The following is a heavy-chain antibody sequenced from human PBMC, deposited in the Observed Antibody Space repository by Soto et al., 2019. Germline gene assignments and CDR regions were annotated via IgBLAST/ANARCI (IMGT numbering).Heavy chain of an antibody. V-gene: IGHV1-69*12. CDR2: IIPIFGTA. J-gene: IGHJ6*02. CDR1: GGTFSSYA. CDR3: ARMSHPLSGMDV. Sequence: QVQLVQSGAEVKKPGSSVKVSCKASGGTFSSYAISWVRQAPGQGLEWMGGIIPIFGTANYAQKFQGRVXTXAXESTSTAYMELSSLRSEDTAVYYCARMSHPLSGMDVWGHGTTVTVSS.